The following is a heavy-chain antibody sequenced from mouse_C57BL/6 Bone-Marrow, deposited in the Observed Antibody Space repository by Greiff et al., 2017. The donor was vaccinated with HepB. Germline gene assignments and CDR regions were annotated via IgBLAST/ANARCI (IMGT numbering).Heavy chain of an antibody. J-gene: IGHJ2*01. V-gene: IGHV5-9-1*02. CDR3: TREGYYGSTSYFDY. Sequence: EVQLVESGEGLVKPGGSLKLSCAASGFTFSSYAMSWVRQTPEKRLEWVAYISSGGDYIYYADTVKGRFTISRDNARNTLYLQMSSLKSEDTAMYYCTREGYYGSTSYFDYWGQGTTLTVSS. CDR1: GFTFSSYA. CDR2: ISSGGDYI. D-gene: IGHD1-1*01.